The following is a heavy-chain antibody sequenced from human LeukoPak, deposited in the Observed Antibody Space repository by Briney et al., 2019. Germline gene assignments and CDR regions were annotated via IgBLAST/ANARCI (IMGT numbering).Heavy chain of an antibody. CDR2: ISAYNGNT. CDR3: TREERYYDILTAIPLSY. V-gene: IGHV1-18*01. Sequence: ASVKVSCKASGYTFTSYGISWVRQAPGQGLEWMGWISAYNGNTNYAQKLQGRVTMTTDTSTSTAYMELRSLRSDDTAVYYCTREERYYDILTAIPLSYWGQGTLVTVSS. CDR1: GYTFTSYG. D-gene: IGHD3-9*01. J-gene: IGHJ4*02.